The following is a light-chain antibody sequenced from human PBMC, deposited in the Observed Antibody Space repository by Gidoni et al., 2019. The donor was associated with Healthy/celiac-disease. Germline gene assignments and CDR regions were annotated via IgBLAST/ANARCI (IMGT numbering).Light chain of an antibody. Sequence: DIVMTQSPDSLAVYLGERATINCKSSQSVLYSSNNKNYLAWYQQKPGQPPKLLIYWASTRESGVPDRFSGSGSGPDFTLTISSLQAEDVAVYYCQQYYSTLRTFGQGTKVEIK. V-gene: IGKV4-1*01. CDR1: QSVLYSSNNKNY. CDR3: QQYYSTLRT. CDR2: WAS. J-gene: IGKJ1*01.